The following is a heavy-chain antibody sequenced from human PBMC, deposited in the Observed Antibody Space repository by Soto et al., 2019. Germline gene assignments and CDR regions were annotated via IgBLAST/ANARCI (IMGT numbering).Heavy chain of an antibody. V-gene: IGHV3-23*01. CDR1: GFTFSSYA. CDR2: ISGGGETT. J-gene: IGHJ4*02. Sequence: EVQLLDSGGGLVQPGGSLRLSCAASGFTFSSYAMWWVRRAPGKGLECVSAISGGGETTYYADSVKGRFTISRDNSKNTLYLQMNSLRAEETTVYYGAVKGGSGSYYFDSWGQGTLVTVSS. CDR3: AVKGGSGSYYFDS. D-gene: IGHD3-10*01.